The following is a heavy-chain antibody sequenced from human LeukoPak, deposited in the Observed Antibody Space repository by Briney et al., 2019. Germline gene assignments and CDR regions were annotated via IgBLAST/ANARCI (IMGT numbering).Heavy chain of an antibody. D-gene: IGHD3-22*01. Sequence: ASVKVSCKASGYTFTSYGISWVRQAPGQGLEWMGWISAYNGNTNYAQKLKGRVTMTTDTSTSTAYMELRSLRSDDTAVYYCARASFMGRYDRSGYPRDYWGQGTLVTVSS. CDR2: ISAYNGNT. V-gene: IGHV1-18*01. CDR3: ARASFMGRYDRSGYPRDY. CDR1: GYTFTSYG. J-gene: IGHJ4*02.